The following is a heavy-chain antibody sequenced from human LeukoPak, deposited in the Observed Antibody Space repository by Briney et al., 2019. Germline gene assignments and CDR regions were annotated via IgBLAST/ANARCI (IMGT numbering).Heavy chain of an antibody. D-gene: IGHD3-22*01. CDR3: ARGEDYYDSSGYQPYAIWGAFDI. Sequence: GASVKVSCKASGYTFTSYGISWVRQAPGQGLEWMGWFSAYNGNTNYAQKLQGRVTMTTDTSTSTAYMKLRSLRSDDTAVYYCARGEDYYDSSGYQPYAIWGAFDIWGQGTMVTVSS. V-gene: IGHV1-18*01. J-gene: IGHJ3*02. CDR2: FSAYNGNT. CDR1: GYTFTSYG.